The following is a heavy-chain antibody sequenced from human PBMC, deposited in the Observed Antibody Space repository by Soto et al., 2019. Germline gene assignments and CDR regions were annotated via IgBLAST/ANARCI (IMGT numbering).Heavy chain of an antibody. Sequence: QVQVVESGGGVVQPGRSLRLSCAASGFTFTNYAMHWVRQAPGKGLEWVAVISSDGSNKYYADSVKGRFTISRDNSKSTLFLQMNSLRAEATAIYYCARDRWGYSSASNYWGQGTLVTVSS. D-gene: IGHD6-19*01. J-gene: IGHJ4*02. CDR1: GFTFTNYA. V-gene: IGHV3-30-3*01. CDR2: ISSDGSNK. CDR3: ARDRWGYSSASNY.